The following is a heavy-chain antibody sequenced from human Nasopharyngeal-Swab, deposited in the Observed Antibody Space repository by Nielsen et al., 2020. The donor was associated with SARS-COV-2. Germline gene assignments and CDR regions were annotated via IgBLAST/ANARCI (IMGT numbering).Heavy chain of an antibody. D-gene: IGHD3-3*01. CDR3: ARVFTIFGVVGGY. Sequence: ASVKVSWKASGYTFTSYAMHWVRQAPGQRLEWMGWINAGNGNTKYSQKFQGRVTITRDTSASTAYMELSSLRSEDTAVYYCARVFTIFGVVGGYWGQGTLVTVSS. CDR1: GYTFTSYA. V-gene: IGHV1-3*01. J-gene: IGHJ4*02. CDR2: INAGNGNT.